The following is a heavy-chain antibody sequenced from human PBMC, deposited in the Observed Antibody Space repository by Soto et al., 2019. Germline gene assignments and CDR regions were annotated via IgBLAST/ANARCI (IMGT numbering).Heavy chain of an antibody. CDR1: GFTFSRHA. Sequence: QVQLVESGGGVVQPGRSLRLSCAASGFTFSRHAMHWVRQAPGKGLEWVALIWYDGSQIYYADSVKGRFTISRDNSKNTLYLQMNSLRAEDTAVYYCVRDLLIGNYSDHFQYWGQGTLVTVSS. CDR2: IWYDGSQI. J-gene: IGHJ1*01. V-gene: IGHV3-33*01. D-gene: IGHD1-26*01. CDR3: VRDLLIGNYSDHFQY.